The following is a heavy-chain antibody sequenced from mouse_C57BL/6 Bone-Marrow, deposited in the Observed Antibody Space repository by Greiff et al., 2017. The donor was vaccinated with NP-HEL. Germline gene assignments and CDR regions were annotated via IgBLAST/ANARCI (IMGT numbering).Heavy chain of an antibody. V-gene: IGHV3-6*01. Sequence: DVKLQESGPGLVKPSQSLSLTCSVTGYSITSGYYWNWIRQFPGNKLEWMGYKSYDGSNNYNPSLKNRISITRDTSKNQFFLKLNSVTTEDTATYYCARVFTTVVAFDYWGQGTTLTVSS. CDR2: KSYDGSN. J-gene: IGHJ2*01. CDR3: ARVFTTVVAFDY. D-gene: IGHD1-1*01. CDR1: GYSITSGYY.